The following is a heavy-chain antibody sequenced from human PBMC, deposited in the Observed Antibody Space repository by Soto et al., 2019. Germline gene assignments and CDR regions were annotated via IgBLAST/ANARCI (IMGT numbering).Heavy chain of an antibody. CDR3: ARDRVGSSGWYGTYYYYGMDV. J-gene: IGHJ6*02. Sequence: PSETLSLTCTVSGGSISSYYWSWIRQPPGKGLEWIGYIYYSGSTNYNPSLKSRVTISVDTSKNQFSLKLSSVTAADTAVYYCARDRVGSSGWYGTYYYYGMDVWGQGTTVTV. D-gene: IGHD6-19*01. CDR1: GGSISSYY. V-gene: IGHV4-59*01. CDR2: IYYSGST.